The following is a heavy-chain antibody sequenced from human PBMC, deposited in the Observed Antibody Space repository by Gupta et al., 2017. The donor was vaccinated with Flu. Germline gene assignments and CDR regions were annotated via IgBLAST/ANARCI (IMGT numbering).Heavy chain of an antibody. CDR2: ISARGFGT. J-gene: IGHJ4*02. Sequence: WVRQAPGEGLECVSGISARGFGTYYADSVKVRFTISRNNSKNTLFLQMNSLRAEDTAVYYCAKGASDGKYLLLSSRDYFDSWGQGTLVPVSS. V-gene: IGHV3-23*01. CDR3: AKGASDGKYLLLSSRDYFDS. D-gene: IGHD2-2*01.